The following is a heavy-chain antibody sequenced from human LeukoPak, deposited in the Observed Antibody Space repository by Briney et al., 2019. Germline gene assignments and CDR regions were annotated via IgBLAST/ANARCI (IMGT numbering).Heavy chain of an antibody. CDR2: ISNSGDTV. V-gene: IGHV3-48*02. CDR1: GFSFSSYA. D-gene: IGHD3-16*01. J-gene: IGHJ4*02. Sequence: GGSLRLSCATSGFSFSSYAMSWVRQAPGKGLEWISYISNSGDTVYYADSVRGRFTISRDNVKDSLYLQMHSLRDEDSAVYYCARDWGRVKYEFDYWGQGTLVTVSS. CDR3: ARDWGRVKYEFDY.